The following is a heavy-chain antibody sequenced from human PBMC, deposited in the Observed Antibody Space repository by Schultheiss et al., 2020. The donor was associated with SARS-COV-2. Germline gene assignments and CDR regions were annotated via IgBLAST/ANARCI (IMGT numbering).Heavy chain of an antibody. CDR2: VHYSGST. Sequence: GSLRLSCTVSGASITNYYWSWIRQPPGKGLEWIGYVHYSGSTNYNPSLKTRVTMSADTSKKQFSLKLSSVTAADTAVYYCARGVQWLVVWFDPWGQGTLVTVSS. CDR1: GASITNYY. J-gene: IGHJ5*02. V-gene: IGHV4-59*12. D-gene: IGHD6-19*01. CDR3: ARGVQWLVVWFDP.